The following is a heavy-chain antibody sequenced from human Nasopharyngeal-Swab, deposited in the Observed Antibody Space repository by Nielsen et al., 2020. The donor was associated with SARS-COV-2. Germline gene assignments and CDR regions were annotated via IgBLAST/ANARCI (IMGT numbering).Heavy chain of an antibody. CDR1: GFPFSISI. Sequence: GESLKISCASSGFPFSISILNLVRHAPGKGLEWVSYISSSSSTVYYADSVKGRFTISSDNAKNSLYLQMNSLRDEDTAVYYCARDRMGATPYFDYWGQGRLVTV. CDR2: ISSSSSTV. CDR3: ARDRMGATPYFDY. D-gene: IGHD1-26*01. V-gene: IGHV3-48*02. J-gene: IGHJ4*02.